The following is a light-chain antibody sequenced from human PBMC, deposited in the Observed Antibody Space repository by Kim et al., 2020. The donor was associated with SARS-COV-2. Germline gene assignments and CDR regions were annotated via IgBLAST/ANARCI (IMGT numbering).Light chain of an antibody. J-gene: IGLJ3*02. CDR1: NSNIGKNY. V-gene: IGLV1-51*01. CDR2: DNN. Sequence: GQKGTISCSGSNSNIGKNYVSWYQQFPGTAPKLLIYDNNKRPSGIPDRFSGSKSGTSATLGITGLQTGDEADYYCGTWDSSLSAWVFGGGTQLTVL. CDR3: GTWDSSLSAWV.